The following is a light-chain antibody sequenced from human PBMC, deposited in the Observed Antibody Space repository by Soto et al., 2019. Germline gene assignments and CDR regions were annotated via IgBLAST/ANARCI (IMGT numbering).Light chain of an antibody. Sequence: QSVLKQPPSVSAAPGQKVTISCSGSSSNIGNNYVSWYQQLPGTAPKLLIYENNKRPSGIPDRFSGSTSGTSATLGITGLQTGDEADYYCGTWDSRLNAWVFGGGTKLTVL. J-gene: IGLJ3*02. V-gene: IGLV1-51*02. CDR1: SSNIGNNY. CDR2: ENN. CDR3: GTWDSRLNAWV.